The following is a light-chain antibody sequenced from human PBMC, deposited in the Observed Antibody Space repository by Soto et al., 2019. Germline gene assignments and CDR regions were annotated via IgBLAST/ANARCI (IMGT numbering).Light chain of an antibody. CDR2: AAS. Sequence: DIQLTQSPSFLSASVGDRVTITCRASQGISSYLAWYQQKPGKAPKLLISAASTLQSGVPSRFSGSGSGTEFTLTISSLQPEDFATYSCQQLNSYPITFGQGTRLEIK. J-gene: IGKJ5*01. CDR1: QGISSY. V-gene: IGKV1-9*01. CDR3: QQLNSYPIT.